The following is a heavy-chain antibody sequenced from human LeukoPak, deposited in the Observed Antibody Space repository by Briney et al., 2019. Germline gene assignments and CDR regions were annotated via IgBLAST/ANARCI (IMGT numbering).Heavy chain of an antibody. V-gene: IGHV3-48*02. D-gene: IGHD3-3*01. CDR2: ISSSSSTI. Sequence: GGSLRLSCAASGFTFRSYSMNWVRQAPGKGLEWVSYISSSSSTIYYADSVKGRFTISRDNAKNSLYLQMNRLRDEDTAVYYGARGFWSGYSFDYWGQGTLVTVSS. CDR1: GFTFRSYS. J-gene: IGHJ4*02. CDR3: ARGFWSGYSFDY.